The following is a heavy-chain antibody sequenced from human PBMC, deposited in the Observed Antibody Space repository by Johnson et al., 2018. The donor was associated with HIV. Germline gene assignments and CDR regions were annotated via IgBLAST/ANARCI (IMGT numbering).Heavy chain of an antibody. J-gene: IGHJ3*02. Sequence: VQLVESGGGLVQPGGSLRLSCAASGFTFSSYWMSWVRQAPGKGLEWVANIKQDGSEKYYVDSVKGRFTISSDNAKNSLYLQMNSLRAGDTVVYYCARGDYGGNLDAFDIWGQGTMVTVSS. V-gene: IGHV3-7*02. CDR2: IKQDGSEK. D-gene: IGHD4-23*01. CDR1: GFTFSSYW. CDR3: ARGDYGGNLDAFDI.